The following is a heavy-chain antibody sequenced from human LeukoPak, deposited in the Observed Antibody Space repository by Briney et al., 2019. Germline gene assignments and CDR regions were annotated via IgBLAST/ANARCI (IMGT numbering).Heavy chain of an antibody. Sequence: SETLSFTCTVSGGSISSNNYHGGWIRQPPGKGLEWIGTIHYSGSTYYNPSLKSRLTISVDTSKNQFSLRLTSVPAADTAVYFCAGYGIAAADYCGQGTLVTVSS. V-gene: IGHV4-39*07. D-gene: IGHD6-13*01. CDR1: GGSISSNNYH. CDR2: IHYSGST. CDR3: AGYGIAAADY. J-gene: IGHJ4*02.